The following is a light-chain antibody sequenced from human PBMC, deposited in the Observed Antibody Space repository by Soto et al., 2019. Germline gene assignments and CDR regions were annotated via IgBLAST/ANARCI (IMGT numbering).Light chain of an antibody. CDR2: GAS. CDR3: QQYSNWPAIT. CDR1: QSVSSN. V-gene: IGKV3D-15*01. Sequence: EIVMTQSPATLSVSPGERATLSCRASQSVSSNLAWYQQKPGQAPRLFIYGASTRATGIPARFSGSGSGTEFTLTISSLQSEDFAVYYCQQYSNWPAITFGQGTRLEIK. J-gene: IGKJ5*01.